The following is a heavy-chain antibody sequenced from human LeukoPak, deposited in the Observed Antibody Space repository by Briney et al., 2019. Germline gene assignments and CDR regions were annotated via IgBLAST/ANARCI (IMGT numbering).Heavy chain of an antibody. J-gene: IGHJ4*02. CDR1: GGSFSGYY. CDR3: ARLTYDYGDYALGY. Sequence: SETLSLTCAVYGGSFSGYYWSWIRQPPGKGLEWIGEINHSGSTNYNPSLKSRVTISVDTSKNQFSLKLSSVTAADTAVYYCARLTYDYGDYALGYWGQGTLVTVSS. D-gene: IGHD4-17*01. CDR2: INHSGST. V-gene: IGHV4-34*01.